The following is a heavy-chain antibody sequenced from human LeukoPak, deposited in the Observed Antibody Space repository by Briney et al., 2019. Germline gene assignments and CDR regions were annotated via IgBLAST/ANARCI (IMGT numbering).Heavy chain of an antibody. CDR1: GFTFVDYG. CDR3: ARDRLGPSFSVSHFDL. D-gene: IGHD3-3*02. Sequence: PGGSLRLSCATSGFTFVDYGLSWVPRAPGKGLEWLCAINYNGAITDYADSVKGRFTISRDNAKNSLYLRMDSLRAEDTALYYCARDRLGPSFSVSHFDLWGQGTLVTVSS. J-gene: IGHJ4*02. V-gene: IGHV3-20*04. CDR2: INYNGAIT.